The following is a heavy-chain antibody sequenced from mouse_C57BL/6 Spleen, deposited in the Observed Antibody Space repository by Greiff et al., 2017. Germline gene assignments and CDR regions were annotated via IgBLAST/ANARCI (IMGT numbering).Heavy chain of an antibody. D-gene: IGHD2-3*01. J-gene: IGHJ3*01. V-gene: IGHV2-6-1*01. CDR3: ARHEEDGYYEFAY. CDR2: IWSDGST. Sequence: QVQLKESGPGLVAPSQSLSITCTVSGFSLTSYGVHWVRQPPGKGLEWLVVIWSDGSTTYNSALKSRLSISKDNSKSQVFLKMNSLQTDDTAMYYCARHEEDGYYEFAYWGQGTLVTVSA. CDR1: GFSLTSYG.